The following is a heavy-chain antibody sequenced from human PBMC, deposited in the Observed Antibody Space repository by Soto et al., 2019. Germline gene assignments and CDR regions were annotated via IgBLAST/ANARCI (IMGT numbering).Heavy chain of an antibody. CDR1: GDSVSSDRYF. CDR3: ARIVVGATVDL. D-gene: IGHD1-26*01. V-gene: IGHV4-61*01. CDR2: ISYTGGT. Sequence: QVQLRESGPGLLKASETLSLTCSVSGDSVSSDRYFWTWIRQPPGKGLEWIAYISYTGGTNYNPSLKSRVTISVDTSRNQFSLTLTSVTAADTAVYFCARIVVGATVDLWGQGSLVTVSS. J-gene: IGHJ5*02.